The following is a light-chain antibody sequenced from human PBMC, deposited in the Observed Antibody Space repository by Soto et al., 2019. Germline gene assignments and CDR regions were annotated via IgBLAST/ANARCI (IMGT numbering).Light chain of an antibody. CDR3: CSYAGSSTFG. V-gene: IGLV2-23*03. J-gene: IGLJ2*01. CDR2: EGS. CDR1: SSDVGSYNL. Sequence: QSALTQPASVSGSPGQSITISCTGTSSDVGSYNLVSWYQQHPGKAPKLMIYEGSKRPSGVSNRFSGSKYGNTASLTISGLQAEDEADYYCCSYAGSSTFGFGGGTQLTVL.